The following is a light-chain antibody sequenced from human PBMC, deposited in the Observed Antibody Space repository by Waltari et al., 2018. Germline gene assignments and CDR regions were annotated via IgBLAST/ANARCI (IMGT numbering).Light chain of an antibody. V-gene: IGLV3-1*01. J-gene: IGLJ2*01. CDR1: NLGEKY. Sequence: SSELTQPPSVSVSPGQTATITCSGDNLGEKYASWYQQKPGQSPVLVIYQHITRPSGIPGRFSGSISGNTATLTISGTQAMDEADYYCQAWDSRDVIFGGGTKLTVL. CDR3: QAWDSRDVI. CDR2: QHI.